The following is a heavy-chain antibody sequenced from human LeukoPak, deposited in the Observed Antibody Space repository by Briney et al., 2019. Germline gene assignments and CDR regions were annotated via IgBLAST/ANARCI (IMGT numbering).Heavy chain of an antibody. CDR1: GGSISSSGYY. CDR3: ARLAVGASDY. CDR2: IYYSGST. J-gene: IGHJ4*02. V-gene: IGHV4-39*01. D-gene: IGHD1-26*01. Sequence: SETLSLTCTVSGGSISSSGYYWGWIRQPPGKGLEWIGSIYYSGSTYYNPSLKSRVTISVDTSKNQFSLKLSSVTAADTAVYCCARLAVGASDYWGQGTLVTVSS.